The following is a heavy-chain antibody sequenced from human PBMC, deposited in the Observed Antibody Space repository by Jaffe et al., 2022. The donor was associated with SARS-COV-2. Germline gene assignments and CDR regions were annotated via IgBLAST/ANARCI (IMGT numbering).Heavy chain of an antibody. CDR3: ARQGGGRWLISLPLNWFDP. V-gene: IGHV4-39*01. D-gene: IGHD3-3*01. CDR2: IYYSGST. Sequence: QLQLQESGPGLVKPSETLSLTCTVSGGSISSSSYYWGWIRQPPGKGLEWIGSIYYSGSTYYNPSLKSRVTISVDTSKNQFSLKLSSVTAADTAVYYCARQGGGRWLISLPLNWFDPWGQGTLVTVSS. CDR1: GGSISSSSYY. J-gene: IGHJ5*02.